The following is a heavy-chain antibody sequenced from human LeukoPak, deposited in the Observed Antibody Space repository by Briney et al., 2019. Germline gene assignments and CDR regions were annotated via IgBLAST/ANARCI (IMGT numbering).Heavy chain of an antibody. CDR1: GFTFSSYW. D-gene: IGHD3-10*01. CDR2: INHSGST. Sequence: GSLRLSCAASGFTFSSYWMSWIRQPPGKGLEWIGEINHSGSTNYNPSLKSRVTISVDTSKNQFSLKLSSVTAADTAVYYCARVGVVGSGSYRSHWFDPWGQGTLVTVSS. V-gene: IGHV4-34*01. CDR3: ARVGVVGSGSYRSHWFDP. J-gene: IGHJ5*02.